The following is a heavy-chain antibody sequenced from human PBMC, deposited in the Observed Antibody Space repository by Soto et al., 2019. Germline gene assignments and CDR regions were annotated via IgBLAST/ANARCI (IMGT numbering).Heavy chain of an antibody. CDR3: ATDGLGMDV. CDR1: GFTFTDYY. V-gene: IGHV3-11*01. CDR2: ISASGTTI. J-gene: IGHJ6*02. Sequence: PGGSLRLSCVASGFTFTDYYMSWIRQVPGKGLEWITYISASGTTIYYADSVKGRFTISRDNAKNSLYLHMNSLRAEDTAVYYCATDGLGMDVWGQGTTLTVSS.